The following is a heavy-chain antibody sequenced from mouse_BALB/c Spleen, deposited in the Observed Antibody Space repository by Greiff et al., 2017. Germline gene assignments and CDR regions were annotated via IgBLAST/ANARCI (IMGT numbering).Heavy chain of an antibody. CDR1: GYTFTEYI. Sequence: QVQLQQSGAGLVKPGASVKLSCKASGYTFTEYIIHWVKQRSGQGLEWIGWFYPGSGSIKYNEKFKDKATLTADKSSSTVYMELSRLTSEESAVYFCARHPDYDGAMDYWGQGTSVTVSS. CDR3: ARHPDYDGAMDY. V-gene: IGHV1-62-2*01. CDR2: FYPGSGSI. D-gene: IGHD2-4*01. J-gene: IGHJ4*01.